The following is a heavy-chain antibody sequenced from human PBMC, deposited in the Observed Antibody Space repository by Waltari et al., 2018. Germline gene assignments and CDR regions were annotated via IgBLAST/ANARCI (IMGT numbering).Heavy chain of an antibody. CDR2: IRTKPTSYAT. CDR3: ATHDPLDH. V-gene: IGHV3-73*01. Sequence: EVQLVESGGGLVQPGGSLKLSCVGSVFIFSDSAIHWVRQSSGKWLEWVGRIRTKPTSYATAYGASVKGRFTISRDDSRNTAYLLMSGLKTEDTAVYYCATHDPLDHWGQGTLVTVSS. J-gene: IGHJ5*02. CDR1: VFIFSDSA.